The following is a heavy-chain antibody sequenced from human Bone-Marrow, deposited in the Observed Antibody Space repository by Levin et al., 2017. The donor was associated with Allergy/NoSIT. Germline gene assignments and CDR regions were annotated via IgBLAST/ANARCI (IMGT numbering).Heavy chain of an antibody. D-gene: IGHD1-14*01. V-gene: IGHV3-66*01. CDR3: ARGGLGTNHY. J-gene: IGHJ4*02. CDR2: IYSVGTT. Sequence: GESLKISCAASGFSVSNNYMRWVRQAPGKGLQWVSLIYSVGTTYYADSVKGRFTISRDNSKNTLCLQMNSLRGEDTAVYYCARGGLGTNHYWGQGTRVTVSS. CDR1: GFSVSNNY.